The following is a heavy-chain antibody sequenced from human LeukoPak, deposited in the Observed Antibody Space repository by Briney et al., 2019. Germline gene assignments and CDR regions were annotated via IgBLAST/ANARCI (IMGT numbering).Heavy chain of an antibody. J-gene: IGHJ4*02. D-gene: IGHD3-22*01. Sequence: SGALSLTCVDSGESFFGYFWSWVRQPPGKGLEWIGEITPSGSTNYNPSLKSGVSISIDTSKKKLYLSLTSVSAEDSAVYYFAGSFYYDSPDYWGEGSLVSV. CDR3: AGSFYYDSPDY. CDR2: ITPSGST. V-gene: IGHV4-34*01. CDR1: GESFFGYF.